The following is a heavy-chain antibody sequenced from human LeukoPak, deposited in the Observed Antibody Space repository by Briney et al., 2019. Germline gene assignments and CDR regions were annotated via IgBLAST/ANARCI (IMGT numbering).Heavy chain of an antibody. Sequence: GSLRLSCAASGFTFSDSYMSWVRQAPGKGLEWIGEISDTGITKYNPSLKSRVTILIDKSKNQLSLMLSSVIAADTAVYYCVRHGGRSFDPWGQGILVTVSS. CDR3: VRHGGRSFDP. J-gene: IGHJ5*02. CDR2: ISDTGIT. CDR1: GFTFSDSY. V-gene: IGHV4-34*01.